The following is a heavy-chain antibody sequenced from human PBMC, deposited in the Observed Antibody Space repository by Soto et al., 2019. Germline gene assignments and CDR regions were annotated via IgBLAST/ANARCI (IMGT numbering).Heavy chain of an antibody. Sequence: GGSLRLSCAASGFTFSSYAMSWVRQAPGKGLEWVSAISGSGGSKYYADSVKGRFTISRDNSKNTLYLQMNSLRAEDTAVYYCAKDRIFSGATMVRYYYGMDVWGQGTTVTVSS. D-gene: IGHD3-10*01. V-gene: IGHV3-23*01. J-gene: IGHJ6*02. CDR1: GFTFSSYA. CDR3: AKDRIFSGATMVRYYYGMDV. CDR2: ISGSGGSK.